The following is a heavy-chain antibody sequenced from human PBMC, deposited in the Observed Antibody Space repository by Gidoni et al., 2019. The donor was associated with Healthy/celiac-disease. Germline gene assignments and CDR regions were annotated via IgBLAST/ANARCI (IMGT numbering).Heavy chain of an antibody. CDR2: ISSSGSTI. J-gene: IGHJ6*02. D-gene: IGHD2-2*01. Sequence: QVQLVASGGGLVKPGGSLRLPVSAPGFPFSDYYTSWIRKAPGKGLEWVSYISSSGSTIYYADSVKGRFTISRDNAKNSLYLQMNSLRAEDTAVYYCARTRGYCSSTSCPYGMDVWGQGTTVTVSS. CDR1: GFPFSDYY. V-gene: IGHV3-11*01. CDR3: ARTRGYCSSTSCPYGMDV.